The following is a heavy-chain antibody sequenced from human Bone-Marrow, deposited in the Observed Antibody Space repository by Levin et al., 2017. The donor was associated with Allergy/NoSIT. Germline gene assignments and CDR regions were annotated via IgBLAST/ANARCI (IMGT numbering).Heavy chain of an antibody. J-gene: IGHJ4*02. Sequence: ASETLSLTCTVSGDSISSYYWSWIRQPPGKGLEWIGYIYYSGSTDYNPSLRSRITISLDTSKNQFSLKLSSVTAADTAVYYCAKIQLEKATILGYFDYWGQGTLVTVSA. CDR3: AKIQLEKATILGYFDY. D-gene: IGHD5-24*01. CDR1: GDSISSYY. CDR2: IYYSGST. V-gene: IGHV4-59*01.